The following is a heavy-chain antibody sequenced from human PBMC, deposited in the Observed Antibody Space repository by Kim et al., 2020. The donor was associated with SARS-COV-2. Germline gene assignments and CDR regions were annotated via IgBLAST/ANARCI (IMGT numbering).Heavy chain of an antibody. CDR2: IIPIFGIA. CDR3: ARDRMGRDGYNYYFYY. Sequence: SVKVSCKASGGTFSSYAISWVRQAPGQGLEWMGRIIPIFGIANYAQKFQGRVTITADKSTSTAYMELSSLRSEYTAVYYCARDRMGRDGYNYYFYYWGQ. CDR1: GGTFSSYA. J-gene: IGHJ4*02. V-gene: IGHV1-69*04. D-gene: IGHD5-12*01.